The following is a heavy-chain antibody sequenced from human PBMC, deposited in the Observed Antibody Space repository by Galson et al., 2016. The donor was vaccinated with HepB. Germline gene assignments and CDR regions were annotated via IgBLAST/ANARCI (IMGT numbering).Heavy chain of an antibody. Sequence: SETLSLTCTVSGGSISSYNWNWIRQPPGKGLEWIGNIYYSGNTKYNPSLQSRVTISVDTSNNQFPLKLNSVTAADTAVYYCARRSTNYYFGMDVWGQGTTVTVSS. CDR3: ARRSTNYYFGMDV. J-gene: IGHJ6*02. CDR1: GGSISSYN. CDR2: IYYSGNT. V-gene: IGHV4-59*01.